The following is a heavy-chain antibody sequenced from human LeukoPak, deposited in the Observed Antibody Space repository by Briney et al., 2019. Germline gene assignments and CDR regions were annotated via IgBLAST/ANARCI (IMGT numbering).Heavy chain of an antibody. D-gene: IGHD3-10*01. V-gene: IGHV3-11*04. CDR1: GFTFSDYY. J-gene: IGHJ4*02. CDR3: ARAARGYYYGSGSYYLDY. CDR2: ISGSGSTT. Sequence: GGSLRLSCAASGFTFSDYYMSWIRQAPGKGLEWVSYISGSGSTTYYADSVKGRFTISRDNAKNSLYLQMNSLRAEDTAVYYCARAARGYYYGSGSYYLDYWGQGTLVTVSS.